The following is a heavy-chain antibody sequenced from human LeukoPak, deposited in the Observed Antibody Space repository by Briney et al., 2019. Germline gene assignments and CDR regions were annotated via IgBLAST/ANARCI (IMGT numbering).Heavy chain of an antibody. CDR2: LSSSSSYI. V-gene: IGHV3-21*01. CDR3: AGDPAANGPRQDYFDY. J-gene: IGHJ4*02. Sequence: GGSLRLSCAASGFSFSTYSMNWVRQAPGKGLEWVSSLSSSSSYIYYADSVKGRFTISRDNAKNSLYLQMNSLRADDTAVYYCAGDPAANGPRQDYFDYWGQGTLVTVSS. D-gene: IGHD6-13*01. CDR1: GFSFSTYS.